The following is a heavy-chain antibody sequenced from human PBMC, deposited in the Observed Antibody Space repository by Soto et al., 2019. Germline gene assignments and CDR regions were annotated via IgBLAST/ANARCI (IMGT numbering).Heavy chain of an antibody. CDR1: GFTFSSYA. CDR3: AKASDFWSGYPFDY. CDR2: ISGSGGAT. D-gene: IGHD3-3*01. Sequence: GGSLRLSCAASGFTFSSYAMHWVRQAPGKGLEWVSAISGSGGATYYADSVKGRFTISRDNSKNTLYLQMHSLTAEDTAVYYCAKASDFWSGYPFDYWGQGTQVTVSS. J-gene: IGHJ4*02. V-gene: IGHV3-23*01.